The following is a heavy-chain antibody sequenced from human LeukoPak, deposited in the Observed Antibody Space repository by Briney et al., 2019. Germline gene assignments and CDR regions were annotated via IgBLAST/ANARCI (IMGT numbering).Heavy chain of an antibody. CDR3: ARDLTVDAFDI. CDR2: IWYDGSNK. J-gene: IGHJ3*02. Sequence: PGRSLRLSCAASGFTFSSYGMHWVRQAPGKGLEWVAVIWYDGSNKYYADSVKGRFTISRDNSKNTLYLQMNSLRAEDTAVYYCARDLTVDAFDIWGQGTMVTVSS. V-gene: IGHV3-33*01. CDR1: GFTFSSYG.